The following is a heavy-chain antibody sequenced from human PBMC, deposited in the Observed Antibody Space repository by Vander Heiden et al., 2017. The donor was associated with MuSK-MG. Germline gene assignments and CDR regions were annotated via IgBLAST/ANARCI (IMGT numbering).Heavy chain of an antibody. CDR1: GFTFGDYA. D-gene: IGHD3-9*01. V-gene: IGHV3-49*04. CDR3: TRDCRDTHYDILTGL. J-gene: IGHJ4*02. Sequence: EVQLVESGGGLVQPGRSLRLSCTASGFTFGDYAMSWVRQAPGKGLEWVGFIRSKAYGGTTEYAASVKGRFTISRDDSKSIAYLQMNSLKTEDTAVYYCTRDCRDTHYDILTGLWGQGTLVTVSS. CDR2: IRSKAYGGTT.